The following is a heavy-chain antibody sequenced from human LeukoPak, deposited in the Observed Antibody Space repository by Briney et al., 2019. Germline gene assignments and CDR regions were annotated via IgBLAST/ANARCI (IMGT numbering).Heavy chain of an antibody. Sequence: GGSLRLSCAASGFTFSDYYMSWIRQAPGKGLERVSYISSSGSTIYYADSVKGRFTISRDNAKNSLYLQMNSLRAEDTAVYYCARVIFGVVILYYMDVWGKGTTVTVSS. J-gene: IGHJ6*03. CDR3: ARVIFGVVILYYMDV. V-gene: IGHV3-11*04. CDR1: GFTFSDYY. CDR2: ISSSGSTI. D-gene: IGHD3-3*01.